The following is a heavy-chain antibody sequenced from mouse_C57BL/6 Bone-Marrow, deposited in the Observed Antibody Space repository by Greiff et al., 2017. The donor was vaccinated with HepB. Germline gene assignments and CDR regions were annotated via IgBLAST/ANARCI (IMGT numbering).Heavy chain of an antibody. J-gene: IGHJ4*01. V-gene: IGHV14-4*01. CDR2: IDPENGDT. Sequence: EVKLVESGAELVRPGASVKLSCTASGFNIKDDYMHWVKQRPEQGLEWIGWIDPENGDTEYASKFQGKATITADTSSNTAYLQLSSLTSEDTAVYYCTTDGYYDAMDYWGQGTSVTVSS. D-gene: IGHD2-3*01. CDR3: TTDGYYDAMDY. CDR1: GFNIKDDY.